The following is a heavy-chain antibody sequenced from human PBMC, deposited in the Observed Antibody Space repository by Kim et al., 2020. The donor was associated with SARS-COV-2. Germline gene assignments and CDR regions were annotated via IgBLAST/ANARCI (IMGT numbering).Heavy chain of an antibody. J-gene: IGHJ6*02. CDR3: ARDGSSGIQLWSNCYYYGMDV. Sequence: GGSLRLSCAASGFTFSDYYMSWIRQAPGKGLEWVSYISSSSSYTNYADSVKGRFTISRDNAKNSLYLQMNSLRAEDTAVYYCARDGSSGIQLWSNCYYYGMDVWGQGTTVTVSS. CDR2: ISSSSSYT. D-gene: IGHD5-18*01. V-gene: IGHV3-11*05. CDR1: GFTFSDYY.